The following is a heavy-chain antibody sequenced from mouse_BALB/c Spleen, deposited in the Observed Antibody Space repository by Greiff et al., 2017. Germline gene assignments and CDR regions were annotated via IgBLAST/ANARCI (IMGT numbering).Heavy chain of an antibody. D-gene: IGHD2-14*01. CDR1: GYTFTSYT. J-gene: IGHJ3*01. Sequence: QVQLQQSAAELARPGASVKMSCKASGYTFTSYTMHWVKQRPGQGLEWIGYINPSSGYTEYNQKFKDKTTLTADKSSSTAYMQLSSLTSEDSAVYYCARGDYRYCLFAYWGQGTLVTVSA. CDR3: ARGDYRYCLFAY. V-gene: IGHV1-4*02. CDR2: INPSSGYT.